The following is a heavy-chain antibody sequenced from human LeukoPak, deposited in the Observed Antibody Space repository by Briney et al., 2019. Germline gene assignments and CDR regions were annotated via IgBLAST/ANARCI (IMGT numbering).Heavy chain of an antibody. Sequence: SETLSLTCTVSGGSISSYYWSWIRKPPGKGLEWIWYIYYSGSTNYNPSLKSRVTISVDTSKNQFSLKLSSVTAADTAVYYCARQLNTAMVTGWFDPWGQGTLVTVSS. CDR2: IYYSGST. D-gene: IGHD5-18*01. CDR1: GGSISSYY. V-gene: IGHV4-59*08. J-gene: IGHJ5*02. CDR3: ARQLNTAMVTGWFDP.